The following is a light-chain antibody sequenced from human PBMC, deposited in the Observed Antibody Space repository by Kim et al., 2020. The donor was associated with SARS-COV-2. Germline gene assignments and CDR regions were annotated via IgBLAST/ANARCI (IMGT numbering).Light chain of an antibody. V-gene: IGKV3-15*01. CDR2: GAS. CDR1: RSISIT. Sequence: PVERATHSGRASRSISITLAWYKPQPGQAPRLLISGASTRATDIPGRISGSGSGTEFTLTISSLQSEDFAFYFCQQYNYWPPTFGQGTKLEI. J-gene: IGKJ2*01. CDR3: QQYNYWPPT.